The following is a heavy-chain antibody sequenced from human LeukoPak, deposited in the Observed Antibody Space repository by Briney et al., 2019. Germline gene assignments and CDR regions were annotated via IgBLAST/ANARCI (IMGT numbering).Heavy chain of an antibody. D-gene: IGHD2-2*01. CDR1: GFTFSSYS. CDR2: IKQDGSEK. Sequence: GGSLRLSCAASGFTFSSYSMSWVRQAPGKGLEWVSNIKQDGSEKYYADSVKSRFTISRDNAKNSLYLQMNSLRADDTAVYYCAGGILLGYCSSNSCSGPDSYYGMDVWGEGTKVTVSS. V-gene: IGHV3-7*01. J-gene: IGHJ6*04. CDR3: AGGILLGYCSSNSCSGPDSYYGMDV.